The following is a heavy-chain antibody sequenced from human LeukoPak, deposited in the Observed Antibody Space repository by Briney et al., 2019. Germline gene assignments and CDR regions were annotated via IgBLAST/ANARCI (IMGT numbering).Heavy chain of an antibody. CDR3: ATSYSSSSGPFDS. V-gene: IGHV3-21*04. D-gene: IGHD6-6*01. Sequence: PGGSLRLSCAASGFTFGSYSMNWVRQAPGKGLEWVSSISSSSSYIYYADSVKGRFTISRDNSRNTLHLQMDSLRADDTAVYYCATSYSSSSGPFDSWGQGTLVTVSS. CDR2: ISSSSSYI. CDR1: GFTFGSYS. J-gene: IGHJ4*02.